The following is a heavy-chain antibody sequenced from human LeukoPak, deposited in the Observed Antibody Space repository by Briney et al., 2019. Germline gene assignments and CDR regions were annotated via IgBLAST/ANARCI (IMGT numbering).Heavy chain of an antibody. CDR3: GRRLCSGGSCYFLY. D-gene: IGHD2-15*01. CDR1: VYNFPSYW. CDR2: IYPGNSDT. J-gene: IGHJ4*02. Sequence: GESLKISCKGTVYNFPSYWIAWVRQIPGKGLEWVGIIYPGNSDTRYSTTFQGQVTIAADKSISTAYLQWSSLKASDTAMYYCGRRLCSGGSCYFLYWGQGILVTVSS. V-gene: IGHV5-51*01.